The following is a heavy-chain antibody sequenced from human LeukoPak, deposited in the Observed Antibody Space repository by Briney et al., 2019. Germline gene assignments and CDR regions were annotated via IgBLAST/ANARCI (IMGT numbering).Heavy chain of an antibody. J-gene: IGHJ4*02. CDR2: IIPILGIA. D-gene: IGHD4-23*01. CDR3: ARDRAKGYGGNEY. Sequence: SVKVSCKASGGTFSSYAISWVRQAPGQGLEWMGRIIPILGIANYAQKFQGRVTITADKSTSTAYMELSSLRSEDTAVYYCARDRAKGYGGNEYWGQGTLVTVSS. V-gene: IGHV1-69*04. CDR1: GGTFSSYA.